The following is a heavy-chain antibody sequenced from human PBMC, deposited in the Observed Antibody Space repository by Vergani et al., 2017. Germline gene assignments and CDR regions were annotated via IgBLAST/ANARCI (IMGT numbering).Heavy chain of an antibody. CDR3: ARDLGVAVAGLFDY. J-gene: IGHJ4*02. D-gene: IGHD6-19*01. CDR1: GFTFSSYW. V-gene: IGHV3-7*04. CDR2: IKQDGSEK. Sequence: EVQLVESGGGLVQPGGSLRLSCAASGFTFSSYWMSWVRQAPGKGLEWVANIKQDGSEKYYVDSVKGRFTISRDNAKNSLYLQMNSLRAEDTAVYYCARDLGVAVAGLFDYWGQGTLVTVSS.